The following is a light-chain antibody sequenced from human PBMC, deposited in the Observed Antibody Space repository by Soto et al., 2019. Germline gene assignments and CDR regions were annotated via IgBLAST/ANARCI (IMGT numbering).Light chain of an antibody. CDR3: QQYNNWPRT. CDR2: GAS. CDR1: QSISTS. V-gene: IGKV3-15*01. J-gene: IGKJ1*01. Sequence: EIVMTQSPATLSVSPGERITLSCMASQSISTSLAWYQQKPGQAPRLLMYGASTRATNIPARFSGSGSGTDFTLTISSLQSEDFAVYYCQQYNNWPRTVGQGTKVEIK.